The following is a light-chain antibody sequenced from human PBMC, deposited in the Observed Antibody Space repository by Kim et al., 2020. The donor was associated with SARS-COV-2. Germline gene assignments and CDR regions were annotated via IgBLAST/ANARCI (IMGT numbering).Light chain of an antibody. J-gene: IGLJ2*01. CDR3: QSWDDINAV. CDR1: KLENKY. V-gene: IGLV3-1*01. CDR2: QDD. Sequence: SYELTQPPSVSVSPGQTATIICSGDKLENKYAFWYQQNSGQSPVLVIYQDDKRPSGIPERFYGSNSGNTATLTISGTQTIDEADYYCQSWDDINAVFGGG.